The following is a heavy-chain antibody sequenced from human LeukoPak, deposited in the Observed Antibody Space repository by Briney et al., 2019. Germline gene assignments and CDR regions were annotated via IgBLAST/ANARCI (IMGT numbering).Heavy chain of an antibody. D-gene: IGHD5-24*01. V-gene: IGHV3-7*01. CDR1: GFTFGNSW. CDR2: IKPDGSEK. J-gene: IGHJ4*02. CDR3: AKDWAGSDKRYYFDY. Sequence: GGSLRLSCAASGFTFGNSWMSWVRQAPGKGLEWVATIKPDGSEKYYVDSVKGRFTISRDNAKNSLYLQMSSLRAEDTAVYYCAKDWAGSDKRYYFDYWGQGTLVTVSS.